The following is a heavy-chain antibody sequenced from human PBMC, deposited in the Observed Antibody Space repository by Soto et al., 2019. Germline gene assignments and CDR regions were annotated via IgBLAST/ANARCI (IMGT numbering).Heavy chain of an antibody. CDR2: IWYHGSNK. CDR3: ARDRDPGQWLTTNYFDY. CDR1: GFTFSSYG. Sequence: QVQLVESGGGVVQPGRSLRLSCAASGFTFSSYGMHWVRQAPVKGLEWVAVIWYHGSNKYYADSVKGRFTISRDNSKNTLYLKMNSLRAEDTAVYYCARDRDPGQWLTTNYFDYWGQGTLVTVS. V-gene: IGHV3-33*01. J-gene: IGHJ4*02. D-gene: IGHD6-19*01.